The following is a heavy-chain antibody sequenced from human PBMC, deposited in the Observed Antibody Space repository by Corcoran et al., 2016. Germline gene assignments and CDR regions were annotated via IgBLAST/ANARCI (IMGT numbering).Heavy chain of an antibody. CDR1: GYTFTSYY. V-gene: IGHV1-46*01. CDR3: AREEGIAAAGTGGFDY. D-gene: IGHD6-13*01. CDR2: INPSGGST. Sequence: QVQLVQSGAEVKKPGASVKVSCKASGYTFTSYYMHWVRQAPGQGLEWMGIINPSGGSTSYAQKFQGRVTMTRDTSTSTVYMELSSLRSEDTAVYYCAREEGIAAAGTGGFDYWGQGTLVTVSS. J-gene: IGHJ4*02.